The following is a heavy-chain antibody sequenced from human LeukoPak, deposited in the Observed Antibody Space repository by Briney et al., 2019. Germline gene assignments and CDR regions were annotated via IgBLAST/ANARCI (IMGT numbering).Heavy chain of an antibody. J-gene: IGHJ4*02. CDR2: VSGSGGTT. D-gene: IGHD3-9*01. CDR1: GFTFNTYA. CDR3: ARGTLAGYFLGF. V-gene: IGHV3-23*01. Sequence: GGSLRLSCAASGFTFNTYAISWVRQAPGKGLEWVSAVSGSGGTTYYADSVKGRFTISRDNTRNTLHLQMNSLSAEDTAVYYCARGTLAGYFLGFWGQGTLVTVSS.